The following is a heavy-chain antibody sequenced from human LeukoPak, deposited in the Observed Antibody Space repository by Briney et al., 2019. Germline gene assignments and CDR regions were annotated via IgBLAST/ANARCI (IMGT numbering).Heavy chain of an antibody. D-gene: IGHD3-3*01. CDR3: ARSITIFGVDPTDFDY. V-gene: IGHV5-51*01. CDR2: IYPGDSDT. Sequence: GESLKISCKGSGYSFTTYWIGWVRQMPGRGLEWMGIIYPGDSDTRYSPSFQGQVTISADKSISTAYLQWSSLKASDTAMYYCARSITIFGVDPTDFDYWAREPWSPSPQ. CDR1: GYSFTTYW. J-gene: IGHJ4*02.